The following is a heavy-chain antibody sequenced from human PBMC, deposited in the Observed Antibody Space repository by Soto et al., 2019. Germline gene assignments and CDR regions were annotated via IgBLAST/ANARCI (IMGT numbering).Heavy chain of an antibody. CDR1: GFTFSSYV. V-gene: IGHV3-30*03. CDR3: ARDTYQLLKPYYYGMDV. D-gene: IGHD2-2*01. Sequence: GGSLRLSCAASGFTFSSYVMHWVRQAPGKGLEWVAVISYDGSNKYYADSVKGRFTISRDNSKHTLFLQMNSLRPEDTAVYYCARDTYQLLKPYYYGMDVWGQGTTVTVSS. CDR2: ISYDGSNK. J-gene: IGHJ6*02.